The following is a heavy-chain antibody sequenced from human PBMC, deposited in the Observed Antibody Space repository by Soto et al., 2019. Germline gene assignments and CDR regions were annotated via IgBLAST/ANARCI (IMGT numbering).Heavy chain of an antibody. V-gene: IGHV4-59*01. CDR2: IYYSGST. D-gene: IGHD3-16*01. Sequence: SETLSLTCTVSGGSISSYYWSWIRQPPGKGLEWIGYIYYSGSTNYNPSLKSRVTISVDTSKNQFSLKLSSVTAADTAVYYCARRYGGNLSYWGQGTLVTVSS. CDR3: ARRYGGNLSY. J-gene: IGHJ4*02. CDR1: GGSISSYY.